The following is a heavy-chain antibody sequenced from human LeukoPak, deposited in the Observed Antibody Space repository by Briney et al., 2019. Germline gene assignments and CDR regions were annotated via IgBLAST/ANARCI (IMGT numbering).Heavy chain of an antibody. J-gene: IGHJ5*02. Sequence: PSETLSLTCTVSGVSISSGDYYWSWIRQPPGKGLEWIGYIYYLGSTNYNPSLKSRVTISVDTSKNQFSLKLSSVTAADTAVYYCARDQNWFDPWGQGTLVTVSS. CDR2: IYYLGST. CDR3: ARDQNWFDP. CDR1: GVSISSGDYY. V-gene: IGHV4-61*08.